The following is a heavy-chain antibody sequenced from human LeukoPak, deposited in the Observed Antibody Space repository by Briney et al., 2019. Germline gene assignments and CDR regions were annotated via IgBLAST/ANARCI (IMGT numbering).Heavy chain of an antibody. CDR3: ARARNQVMVGGVMMGYFDY. CDR2: ISGSGSTI. V-gene: IGHV3-11*04. J-gene: IGHJ4*02. D-gene: IGHD3-10*01. Sequence: PGGSLRLSCAASGFTFSDYYMSWLRQAPGKGLEWVSYISGSGSTIYYADSVKGRFTISRDNAKNSLYLQMNSLRAEDTAVYYCARARNQVMVGGVMMGYFDYWGQGTLVTVSS. CDR1: GFTFSDYY.